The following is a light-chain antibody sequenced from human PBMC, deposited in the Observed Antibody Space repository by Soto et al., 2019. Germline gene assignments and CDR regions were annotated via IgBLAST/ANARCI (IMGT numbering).Light chain of an antibody. CDR1: QSVSSSY. V-gene: IGKV3-20*01. CDR2: GAS. CDR3: QQYGRSTQT. Sequence: DIVLTQSPGTLSLSPWDRATISCRASQSVSSSYLAWYQQKPGQAPRLLIYGASSRATGIPDRFSGSGSGTDFTLTISRLEPEDFEVDYCQQYGRSTQTFGQGTKVDIK. J-gene: IGKJ1*01.